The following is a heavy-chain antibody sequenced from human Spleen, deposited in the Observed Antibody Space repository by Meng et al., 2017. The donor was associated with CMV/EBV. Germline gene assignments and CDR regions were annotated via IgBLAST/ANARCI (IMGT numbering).Heavy chain of an antibody. Sequence: ASGFTFSDYYMSWIRQSPEKGLEWVSYIASGGSPIYYADSVKGRFTISRDNAKNSLYLQMNSLTTEDTAVYYCARVPHYYGSGYDYWGRGTLVTVSS. J-gene: IGHJ4*01. V-gene: IGHV3-11*01. D-gene: IGHD3-10*01. CDR1: GFTFSDYY. CDR2: IASGGSPI. CDR3: ARVPHYYGSGYDY.